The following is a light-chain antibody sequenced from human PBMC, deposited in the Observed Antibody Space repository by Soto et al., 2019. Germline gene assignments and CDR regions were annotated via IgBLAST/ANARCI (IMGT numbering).Light chain of an antibody. CDR1: QSVSSSY. CDR2: GAS. V-gene: IGKV3D-20*02. J-gene: IGKJ5*01. CDR3: QQRSNWPA. Sequence: EIVLTQSPGTLSLSPGERATLSCRASQSVSSSYLAWYQQKPGQAPRLLIYGASSRATGIPDRFSGSGSGTDFTLTTSSLEPEDFAVYYCQQRSNWPAFGQGTRLEI.